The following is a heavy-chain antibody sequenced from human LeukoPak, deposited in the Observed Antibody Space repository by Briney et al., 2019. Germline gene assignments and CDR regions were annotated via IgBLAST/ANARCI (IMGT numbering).Heavy chain of an antibody. CDR1: GGSFSGYY. J-gene: IGHJ4*02. V-gene: IGHV4-34*01. D-gene: IGHD3-10*01. CDR2: INHSGST. Sequence: SETLSLTCAVYGGSFSGYYWSWIRQPPGKGLEWIGEINHSGSTNYNPSLKSRVTISVDTSKNQFSLKLSSVTAADAAVYYCARGGEGFDYWGQGTLVTVSS. CDR3: ARGGEGFDY.